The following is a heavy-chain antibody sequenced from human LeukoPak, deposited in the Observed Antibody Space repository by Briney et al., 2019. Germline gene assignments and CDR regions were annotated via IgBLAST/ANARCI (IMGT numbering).Heavy chain of an antibody. CDR1: GFTFRNYD. CDR3: ARDGKGRNRIGYYFDY. D-gene: IGHD3-10*01. V-gene: IGHV3-48*03. J-gene: IGHJ4*02. CDR2: ITRSGSTI. Sequence: GGSLRLSCAASGFTFRNYDMNWVRQAPGKGLEWVSYITRSGSTIYYAASVKGRFTISRDNAKNSLYLQMNSLRAEDTAVYYCARDGKGRNRIGYYFDYWGQGTLVTVSS.